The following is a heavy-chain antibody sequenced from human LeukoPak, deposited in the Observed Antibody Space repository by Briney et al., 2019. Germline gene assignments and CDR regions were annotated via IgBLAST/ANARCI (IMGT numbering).Heavy chain of an antibody. D-gene: IGHD3-22*01. J-gene: IGHJ4*02. CDR3: ARGRFLLATDDSSGPWMGFFDY. CDR2: IIPIFGTA. Sequence: HRASVKVSCKASGGTFSSYAISWVRQAPGQGLEWMGGIIPIFGTANYAQKFQGRVTVTADESTSTAYMELSSLRSEDTAVYYCARGRFLLATDDSSGPWMGFFDYWGQGTLVTVSS. CDR1: GGTFSSYA. V-gene: IGHV1-69*13.